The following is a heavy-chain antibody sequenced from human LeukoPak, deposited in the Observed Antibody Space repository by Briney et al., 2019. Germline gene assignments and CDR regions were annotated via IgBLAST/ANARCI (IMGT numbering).Heavy chain of an antibody. J-gene: IGHJ4*02. CDR2: ISWNSGSI. D-gene: IGHD3-22*01. CDR3: AKDAGYYDSSGYYHLLYYFDY. Sequence: GGSLRLSCAASGFTFDDYAMHWVRHAPGKGLEWVSGISWNSGSIGYADSVKGRFTISRDNAKNSLYLQMNGLRAEDTALYYCAKDAGYYDSSGYYHLLYYFDYWGQGTLVTVSS. V-gene: IGHV3-9*01. CDR1: GFTFDDYA.